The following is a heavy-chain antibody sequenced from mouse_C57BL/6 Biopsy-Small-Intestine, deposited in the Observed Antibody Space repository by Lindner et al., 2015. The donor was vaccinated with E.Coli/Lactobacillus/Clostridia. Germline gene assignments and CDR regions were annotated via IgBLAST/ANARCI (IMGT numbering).Heavy chain of an antibody. CDR1: GYTFTDYD. Sequence: VQLQESGPDLMKPGASVKISCKASGYTFTDYDINWVKQRPGQGLEWIGWIYPRNGNSRFNEKFKGKATLTVDTSSSTTYMELHSLTSEDSAVYFCARKGGYDWYFDVWGTGTTVTVSS. V-gene: IGHV1-85*01. CDR2: IYPRNGNS. D-gene: IGHD2-2*01. CDR3: ARKGGYDWYFDV. J-gene: IGHJ1*03.